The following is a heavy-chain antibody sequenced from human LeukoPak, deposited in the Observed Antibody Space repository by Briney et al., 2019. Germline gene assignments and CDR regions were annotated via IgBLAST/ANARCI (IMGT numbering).Heavy chain of an antibody. CDR1: GFPLSSYN. J-gene: IGHJ6*03. D-gene: IGHD1-26*01. CDR2: ITSSGSYI. V-gene: IGHV3-21*01. CDR3: ARDPYSGNYGDYYYYYMDL. Sequence: GGSLRLSCGASGFPLSSYNMNWVRQAPGKGLVWVSSITSSGSYIYYADSVKGRFTISRDNAKNSLYLQMNSLRAEDTAVYYCARDPYSGNYGDYYYYYMDLWGQGTTVTISS.